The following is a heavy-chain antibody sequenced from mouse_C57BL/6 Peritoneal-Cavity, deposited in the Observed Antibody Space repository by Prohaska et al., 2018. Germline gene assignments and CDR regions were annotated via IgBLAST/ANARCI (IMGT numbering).Heavy chain of an antibody. J-gene: IGHJ2*01. CDR1: GFTFTDYY. CDR2: IRNKANGYTT. Sequence: EVKLVESGGGSVQPGGSLSLSCAASGFTFTDYYMSWVRQPPGKALEWLGFIRNKANGYTTEYSASVKGRFTISRDNSQSILYLQMNALRAEDSATYYCARSTVVFDYWGQGTTLTVSS. V-gene: IGHV7-3*01. D-gene: IGHD1-1*01. CDR3: ARSTVVFDY.